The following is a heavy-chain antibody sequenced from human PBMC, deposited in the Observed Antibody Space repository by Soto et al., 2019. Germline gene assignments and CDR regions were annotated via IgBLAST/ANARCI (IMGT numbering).Heavy chain of an antibody. CDR2: INSNSGGT. CDR1: GYTFSGSY. D-gene: IGHD2-15*01. V-gene: IGHV1-2*04. J-gene: IGHJ5*02. CDR3: ARASGFYCSGGSCYPNWFDP. Sequence: GASVKVSCNASGYTFSGSYMHCERQPPGHGLGRMGWINSNSGGTSYVQKFHGWVTMTRDTSISTAYMELGRLRSDATAVYYCARASGFYCSGGSCYPNWFDPWGHGTLVTVSS.